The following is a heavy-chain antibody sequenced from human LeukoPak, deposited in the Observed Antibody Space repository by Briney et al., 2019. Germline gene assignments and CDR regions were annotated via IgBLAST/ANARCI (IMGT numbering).Heavy chain of an antibody. V-gene: IGHV2-70*01. CDR2: IDRDDDK. CDR3: ARTRGPYYYGSGRSYFDY. CDR1: GFSLSTSGMC. J-gene: IGHJ4*02. Sequence: SGPTLVNPTQTLTLTCTFSGFSLSTSGMCVSWIRQPPGKALEWLALIDRDDDKYYSTSLKTRLTISKDTSKNQVVLTMTNMDPVDTATYYCARTRGPYYYGSGRSYFDYWGQGTLVTVSS. D-gene: IGHD3-10*01.